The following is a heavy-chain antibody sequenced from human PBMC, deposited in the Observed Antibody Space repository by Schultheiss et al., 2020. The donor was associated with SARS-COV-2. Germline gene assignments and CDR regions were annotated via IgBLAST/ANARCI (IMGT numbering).Heavy chain of an antibody. CDR1: GGSFSGYY. CDR3: AKGYSGYDHLLDY. J-gene: IGHJ4*02. D-gene: IGHD5-12*01. CDR2: IYYSGST. V-gene: IGHV4-59*08. Sequence: SQTLSLTCAVYGGSFSGYYWGWIRQPPGKGLEWIGYIYYSGSTYYNPSLKSRVTISVDTSKNQFSLKLSSVTAADTAVYYCAKGYSGYDHLLDYWGQGTLVTVSS.